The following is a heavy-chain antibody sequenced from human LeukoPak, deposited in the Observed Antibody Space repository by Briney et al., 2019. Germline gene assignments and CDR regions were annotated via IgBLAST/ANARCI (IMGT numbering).Heavy chain of an antibody. CDR1: GYTFTGYY. CDR3: ARDLHDFWSGYYYYMDV. V-gene: IGHV1-2*02. J-gene: IGHJ6*03. D-gene: IGHD3-3*01. CDR2: INPNSGGT. Sequence: ASVKVSCKASGYTFTGYYMHWVRQAPGQGLEWMGWINPNSGGTNYAQKFQGRVTMTRDTSISTAYMELSRLRSDGTAVYYCARDLHDFWSGYYYYMDVWGKGTTVTVSS.